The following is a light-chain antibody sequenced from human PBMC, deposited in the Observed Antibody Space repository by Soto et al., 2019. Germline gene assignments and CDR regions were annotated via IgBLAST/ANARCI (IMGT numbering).Light chain of an antibody. CDR3: QKYSSVIT. J-gene: IGKJ5*01. Sequence: DIPMTQSPSSLSASVGDRVTITCRASQGISSYLAWYQQKLGKVPKLLISAASTLQSGVPSRFSGSGSGTDFTLTISNLQPEDVATYYCQKYSSVITFGQGTRLEIK. V-gene: IGKV1-27*01. CDR1: QGISSY. CDR2: AAS.